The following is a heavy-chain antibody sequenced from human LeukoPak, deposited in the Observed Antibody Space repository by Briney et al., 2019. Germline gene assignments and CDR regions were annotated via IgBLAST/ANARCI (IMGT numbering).Heavy chain of an antibody. CDR1: GFTFSSYA. V-gene: IGHV3-30*04. Sequence: GGSLRLSCAASGFTFSSYAMHWVRQAPGKGLEWVAVISYDGSNKYYADSVKGRFTISRDNSKNTLYLQMNSLRAEDTAVYYCARDQSGYRTYYFDYWGQGTLVTVSS. D-gene: IGHD3-22*01. CDR2: ISYDGSNK. J-gene: IGHJ4*02. CDR3: ARDQSGYRTYYFDY.